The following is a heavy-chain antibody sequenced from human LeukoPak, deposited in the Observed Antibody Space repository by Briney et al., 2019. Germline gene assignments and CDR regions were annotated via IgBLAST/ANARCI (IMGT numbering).Heavy chain of an antibody. J-gene: IGHJ6*03. D-gene: IGHD3-10*01. CDR3: ARGGSGSYYYYFYYMDV. V-gene: IGHV3-30*01. CDR2: ISYDGSNK. Sequence: GRSLRLSCVASGFTFSSHAIHWVRQAPGKGLEGVSIISYDGSNKYYADSVKGRFTISRDNSKNTVYLQINSLSTEDTAVYYCARGGSGSYYYYFYYMDVWGKGTTVTVSS. CDR1: GFTFSSHA.